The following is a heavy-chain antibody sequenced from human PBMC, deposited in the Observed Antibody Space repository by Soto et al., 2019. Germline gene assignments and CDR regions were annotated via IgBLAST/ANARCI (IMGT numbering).Heavy chain of an antibody. V-gene: IGHV4-59*01. Sequence: SETLSLTCTVSGGSISSYYWSWIRQPPGKGLEWIGYIYYSGSTNYNPSLKSRVTISVDTSKNQFSLKLSSVTAADTAVYYCARDQKGGGGWEEWSWEYWGQGTLVTVSS. CDR2: IYYSGST. CDR3: ARDQKGGGGWEEWSWEY. J-gene: IGHJ4*02. D-gene: IGHD3-16*01. CDR1: GGSISSYY.